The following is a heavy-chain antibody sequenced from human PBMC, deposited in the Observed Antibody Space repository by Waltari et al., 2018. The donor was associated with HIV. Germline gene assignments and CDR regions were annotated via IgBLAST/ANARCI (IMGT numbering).Heavy chain of an antibody. CDR1: GDPISSYNW. D-gene: IGHD4-17*01. J-gene: IGHJ5*02. Sequence: QVQLLQSGPGQVKPSETLSLTFAVSGDPISSYNWWTWVRQAPGKGLEWIGEMYHSGSTNYNPSLRSRVTISVDKSKNQFSLRLTSVTAADTALYYCVRVMTGDSRSSWFDPWGQGTLVTVSS. V-gene: IGHV4-4*02. CDR3: VRVMTGDSRSSWFDP. CDR2: MYHSGST.